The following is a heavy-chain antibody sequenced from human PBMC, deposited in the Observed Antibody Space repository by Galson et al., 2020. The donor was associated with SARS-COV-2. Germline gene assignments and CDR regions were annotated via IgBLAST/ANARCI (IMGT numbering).Heavy chain of an antibody. J-gene: IGHJ2*01. Sequence: SETLSLTCTVSGGSIDRPDNYWAWIRQPPGKGLEYIGYIFHNGAAYYSPSLKSRLTISLDTSKDEFYLRLNSVTAADTAVYYCATIPIYGIYLYFDLWGRGTLVSVSS. CDR2: IFHNGAA. V-gene: IGHV4-30-4*08. CDR3: ATIPIYGIYLYFDL. CDR1: GGSIDRPDNY. D-gene: IGHD4-17*01.